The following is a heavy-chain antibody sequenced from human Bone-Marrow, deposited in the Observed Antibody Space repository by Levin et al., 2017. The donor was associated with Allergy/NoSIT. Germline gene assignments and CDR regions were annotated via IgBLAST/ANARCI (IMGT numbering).Heavy chain of an antibody. J-gene: IGHJ3*02. CDR2: IYYSGDT. V-gene: IGHV4-30-4*01. D-gene: IGHD3-3*01. CDR3: ARASEVDFWIGSGFDI. Sequence: SQTLSLTCTVSGGSISSGDDYWSWIRQPPGKGLEWIGSIYYSGDTYYNPSLKSRLTISIDTSKNQFSLKLTSVTAADTAVYYCARASEVDFWIGSGFDIWGQGTMVTVSS. CDR1: GGSISSGDDY.